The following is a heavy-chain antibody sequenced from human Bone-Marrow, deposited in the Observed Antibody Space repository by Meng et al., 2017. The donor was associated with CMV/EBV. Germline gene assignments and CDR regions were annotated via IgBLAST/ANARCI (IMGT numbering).Heavy chain of an antibody. CDR2: INWNGGST. Sequence: GGSLRLSCAASGFTFDDYGMSWVRQAPGKGLEWVSGINWNGGSTGYADSVKGRFTISRDNAKNSLYLQMHSLRAEDTAVYYCARNHGSGSYYIQNYYYYGMDVWGPGYTVTGAS. J-gene: IGHJ6*02. V-gene: IGHV3-20*04. CDR1: GFTFDDYG. CDR3: ARNHGSGSYYIQNYYYYGMDV. D-gene: IGHD3-10*01.